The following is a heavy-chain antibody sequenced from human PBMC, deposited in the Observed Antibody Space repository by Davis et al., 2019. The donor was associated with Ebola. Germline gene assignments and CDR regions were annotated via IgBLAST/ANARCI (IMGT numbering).Heavy chain of an antibody. J-gene: IGHJ6*03. CDR3: ATAMVRKGYYYYYMDV. CDR1: GFTVSSNY. D-gene: IGHD3-10*01. V-gene: IGHV3-53*01. Sequence: GESLKISCAASGFTVSSNYMSWVRQAPGKGLEWVSVIYSGGSTYYADSVKGRFTISRDNSKNTLYLQMNSLRAEDTAVYYCATAMVRKGYYYYYMDVWGKGTTVTVSS. CDR2: IYSGGST.